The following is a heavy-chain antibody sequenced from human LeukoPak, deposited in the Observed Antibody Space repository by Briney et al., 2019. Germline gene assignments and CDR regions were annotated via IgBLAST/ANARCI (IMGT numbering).Heavy chain of an antibody. J-gene: IGHJ4*02. V-gene: IGHV3-11*01. D-gene: IGHD5-18*01. CDR1: GFTFSDYY. CDR3: AKEEGYIYGLLDY. CDR2: ISSSGSTI. Sequence: GGSLRLSCAASGFTFSDYYMSWIRQAPGKGLEWVSYISSSGSTIYYADSVKGRFTISRDNAKNSLYLQMNSLRAEDAAVYYCAKEEGYIYGLLDYWGQGILVTVSS.